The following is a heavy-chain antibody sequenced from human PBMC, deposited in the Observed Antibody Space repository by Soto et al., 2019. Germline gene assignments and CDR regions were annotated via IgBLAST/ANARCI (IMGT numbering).Heavy chain of an antibody. J-gene: IGHJ4*02. CDR3: ARDFSPRDYDSSGYYYADDY. Sequence: ASVKVSCKASGYTFTSYGISWVRQAPGQGLEWMGWISAYNGNTNYAQKLQGRVTTTTDTSTSTAYMELRSLRSDDTAVYYCARDFSPRDYDSSGYYYADDYWGQGTLVTSPQ. CDR2: ISAYNGNT. D-gene: IGHD3-22*01. CDR1: GYTFTSYG. V-gene: IGHV1-18*01.